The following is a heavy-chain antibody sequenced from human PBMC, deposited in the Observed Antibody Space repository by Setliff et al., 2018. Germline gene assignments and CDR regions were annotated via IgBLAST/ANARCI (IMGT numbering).Heavy chain of an antibody. D-gene: IGHD3-3*01. CDR1: GGSISSGTYY. CDR2: IYYSGTT. J-gene: IGHJ6*03. CDR3: ARMSGFQYIDV. Sequence: PSETLSLTCTVSGGSISSGTYYWSWIRQHPGKGLEWIGYIYYSGTTYYNPSLRSRVTISLDTSKNQFSLNLSSVTAADTAVYYCARMSGFQYIDVWGKGTTVTVSS. V-gene: IGHV4-31*03.